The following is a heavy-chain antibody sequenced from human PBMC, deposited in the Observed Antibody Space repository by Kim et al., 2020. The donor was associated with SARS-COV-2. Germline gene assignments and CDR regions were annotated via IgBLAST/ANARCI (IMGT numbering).Heavy chain of an antibody. CDR3: AKDISTTSGYYTFDS. CDR1: GFTFHDYT. J-gene: IGHJ4*02. CDR2: ITWDGGSI. Sequence: GGSLRLSCAASGFTFHDYTMYWGRQAPGEGGEGLSLITWDGGSISYGDSVKGRFTVSRDNSKNSLYLHMNSLGPEDTALYYCAKDISTTSGYYTFDSWGLGTLVTVSS. D-gene: IGHD3-22*01. V-gene: IGHV3-43*01.